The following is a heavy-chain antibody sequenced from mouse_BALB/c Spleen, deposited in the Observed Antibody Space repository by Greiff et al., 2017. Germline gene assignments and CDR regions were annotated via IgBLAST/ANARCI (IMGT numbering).Heavy chain of an antibody. V-gene: IGHV5-12-2*01. J-gene: IGHJ4*01. CDR2: ISNGGGSI. Sequence: EVQLVESGGGLVQPGGSLKLSCAASGFNFSSYTMSWVRQTPEKRLEWVAYISNGGGSIYYPDTVKGRFIISRDNAKNTLYLQMSSLKSEDTAMYYGARQYPDDYDGGGAMDDWGQGTSVTVSA. CDR3: ARQYPDDYDGGGAMDD. CDR1: GFNFSSYT. D-gene: IGHD2-4*01.